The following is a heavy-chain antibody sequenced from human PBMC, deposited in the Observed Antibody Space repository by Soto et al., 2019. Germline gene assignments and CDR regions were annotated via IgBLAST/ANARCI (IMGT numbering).Heavy chain of an antibody. V-gene: IGHV4-39*07. J-gene: IGHJ5*02. D-gene: IGHD2-2*01. Sequence: SETMSLTCTVSGGSISSSSYYWGWIRQPPGKGLEWIGSIYHSGSTYYNPSLKSRVTISVDTSKNQFSLKLSSVTAADTAVYYCARGSEDIVVVPAAMNGWFDPWGQGTLVTVSS. CDR1: GGSISSSSYY. CDR2: IYHSGST. CDR3: ARGSEDIVVVPAAMNGWFDP.